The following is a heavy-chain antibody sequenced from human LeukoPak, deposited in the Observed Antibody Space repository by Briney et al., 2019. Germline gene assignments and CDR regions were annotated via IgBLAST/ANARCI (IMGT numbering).Heavy chain of an antibody. CDR1: GGSISSGGYY. CDR3: ARDNNDYVWGSCRYTVGWFDP. D-gene: IGHD3-16*02. CDR2: IYYSGST. Sequence: SETLSITCTVSGGSISSGGYYWSWIRQHPGKGLEWIGYIYYSGSTYCNPSLKSRVTISVDTSKNQFSLKLSSVTAADTAVYYRARDNNDYVWGSCRYTVGWFDPRGQGTLVTVSS. V-gene: IGHV4-31*03. J-gene: IGHJ5*02.